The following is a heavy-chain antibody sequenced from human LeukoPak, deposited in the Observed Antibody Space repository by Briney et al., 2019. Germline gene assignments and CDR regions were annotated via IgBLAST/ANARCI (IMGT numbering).Heavy chain of an antibody. J-gene: IGHJ4*02. CDR3: ARHSRSYYDFDY. CDR2: IYYSGSA. Sequence: SETLSLTCTVSGDSISSYYWSWIRQPPGKGLEWIGYIYYSGSANYNPSLKSRVTISVDTSKSHFSLKLSSVTAADTAVYYCARHSRSYYDFDYWGQGTLVTVSS. D-gene: IGHD1-26*01. CDR1: GDSISSYY. V-gene: IGHV4-59*08.